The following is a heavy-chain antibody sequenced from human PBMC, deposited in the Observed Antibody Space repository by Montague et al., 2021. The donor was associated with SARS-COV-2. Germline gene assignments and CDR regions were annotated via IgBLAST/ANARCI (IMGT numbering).Heavy chain of an antibody. CDR2: INHNGST. D-gene: IGHD2-2*01. CDR3: TREGYQVLWSDYYYYCMDV. V-gene: IGHV4-34*01. J-gene: IGHJ6*02. Sequence: SETLSLTCAVYGGSFSGYYWSWIRQPPGKGLEWIGEINHNGSTNYNPSLKSRVAISVYTSKNQFSLKLSSVTAADTAVYYCTREGYQVLWSDYYYYCMDVWGQGTTVTVSS. CDR1: GGSFSGYY.